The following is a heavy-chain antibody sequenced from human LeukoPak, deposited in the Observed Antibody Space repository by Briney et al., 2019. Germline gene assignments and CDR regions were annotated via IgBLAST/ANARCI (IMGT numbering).Heavy chain of an antibody. CDR2: INSSGSTK. V-gene: IGHV3-11*04. CDR3: ARDQPIGYNYGYPFDN. J-gene: IGHJ4*02. Sequence: GALRLSFAASGFPFSDYYMSWSRPAPGKGLEWVSYINSSGSTKYYADSVKGRFTISRDNAKNSLYLQMNNLRVEDTAVYYCARDQPIGYNYGYPFDNWGQGTLVTVSS. D-gene: IGHD5-18*01. CDR1: GFPFSDYY.